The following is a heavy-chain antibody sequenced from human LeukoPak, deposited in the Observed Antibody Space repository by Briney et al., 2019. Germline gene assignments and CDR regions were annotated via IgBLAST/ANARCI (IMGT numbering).Heavy chain of an antibody. CDR1: GGSISSGGYS. V-gene: IGHV4-30-2*01. Sequence: SETLSLTCAVSGGSISSGGYSWSWIRQPPGKGLEWIGYIYHSGSTYYNPSLKSRVTISVDRSKNQFSLKLSSVTAADTAVYYCARARYPMVRGVNWFDPWGQGTLVTVCS. CDR2: IYHSGST. J-gene: IGHJ5*02. CDR3: ARARYPMVRGVNWFDP. D-gene: IGHD3-10*01.